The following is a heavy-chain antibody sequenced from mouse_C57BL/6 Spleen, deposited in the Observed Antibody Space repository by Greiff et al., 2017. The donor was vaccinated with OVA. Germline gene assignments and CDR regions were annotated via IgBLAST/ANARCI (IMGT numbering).Heavy chain of an antibody. D-gene: IGHD2-5*01. J-gene: IGHJ4*01. V-gene: IGHV2-5*01. Sequence: QVQLKQSGPGLVQPSQSLSITCTVSGFSLTSYGVHWVRQSPGKGLEWLGVIWRGGSTDYNAAFMSRLGITKDNSKSQVFFKMNSLQADDTSIYYCAKKGSNLYAMDYWGQGTSVTVSS. CDR2: IWRGGST. CDR1: GFSLTSYG. CDR3: AKKGSNLYAMDY.